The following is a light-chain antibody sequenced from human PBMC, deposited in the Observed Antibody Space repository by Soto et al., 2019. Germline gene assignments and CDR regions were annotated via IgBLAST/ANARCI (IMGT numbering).Light chain of an antibody. J-gene: IGLJ1*01. Sequence: QSVLTQPASVSGSPGQSITLSCTGTSSDVGGYNYVSWYQQHPGKAPRLMIYDISDRPSGVSNRFSGSKSGNTASLTISGLQTEDQADYYCSSYKSGSTPYVFGTGIKVTVL. V-gene: IGLV2-14*01. CDR1: SSDVGGYNY. CDR3: SSYKSGSTPYV. CDR2: DIS.